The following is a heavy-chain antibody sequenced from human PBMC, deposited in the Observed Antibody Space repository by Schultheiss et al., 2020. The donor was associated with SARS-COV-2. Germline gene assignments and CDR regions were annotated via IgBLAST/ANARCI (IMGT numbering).Heavy chain of an antibody. Sequence: GGSLRLSCKASGYTFTGYYMHWVRQAPGQGLEWMGWINPNSGGTNYAQKFQGRVTITADKSTSTAYMELSSLRSDDTAVYYCAGGRDCSGGSCYSDWFDPWGQGTLVTVSS. V-gene: IGHV1-2*02. J-gene: IGHJ5*02. CDR2: INPNSGGT. CDR1: GYTFTGYY. D-gene: IGHD2-15*01. CDR3: AGGRDCSGGSCYSDWFDP.